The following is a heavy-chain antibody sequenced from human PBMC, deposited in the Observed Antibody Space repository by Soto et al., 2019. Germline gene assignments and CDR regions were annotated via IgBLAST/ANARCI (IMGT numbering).Heavy chain of an antibody. J-gene: IGHJ6*02. CDR3: AKDISRGPPWGAARPYYYYYGMDV. D-gene: IGHD6-6*01. Sequence: GASVKVSCKASGGTFGSYAISWVRQAPGQGLEWMGGIIPNFGTANYAQKFQGRVTITADESTSTAYMELSSLRSEDTALYYCAKDISRGPPWGAARPYYYYYGMDVWGQGTTVTVSS. CDR1: GGTFGSYA. V-gene: IGHV1-69*13. CDR2: IIPNFGTA.